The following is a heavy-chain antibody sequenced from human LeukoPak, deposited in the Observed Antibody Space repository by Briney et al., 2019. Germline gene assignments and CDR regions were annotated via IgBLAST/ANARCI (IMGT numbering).Heavy chain of an antibody. CDR3: ARRREHNYDILTGYYRSHYYYYMDV. J-gene: IGHJ6*03. Sequence: PSETLSLTCAVSGGSISSSNWWSWVRQPPGKGLEWIGEIYHSGSTNYNPSLKSRVTISVDKSKNQFSLKLSSVTAADTAVYYCARRREHNYDILTGYYRSHYYYYMDVWGKGTTVTISS. CDR2: IYHSGST. D-gene: IGHD3-9*01. CDR1: GGSISSSNW. V-gene: IGHV4-4*02.